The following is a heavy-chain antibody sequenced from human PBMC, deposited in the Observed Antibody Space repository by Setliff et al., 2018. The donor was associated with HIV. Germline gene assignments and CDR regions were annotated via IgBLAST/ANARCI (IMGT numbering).Heavy chain of an antibody. CDR1: GGSFNGYS. CDR3: ARGEAVTTAFDY. D-gene: IGHD4-17*01. V-gene: IGHV4-34*01. Sequence: PSETLSLTCAVYGGSFNGYSWTWIRQPPGKGLEWIGEINHSGSTNYNPSLKSRVTISVDTSKNQFSLKLSSVTAADTAVYYCARGEAVTTAFDYWGQGTLVTVSS. CDR2: INHSGST. J-gene: IGHJ4*02.